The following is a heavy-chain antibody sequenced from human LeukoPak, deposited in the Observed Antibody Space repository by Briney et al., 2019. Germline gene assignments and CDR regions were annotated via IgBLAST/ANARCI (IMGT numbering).Heavy chain of an antibody. Sequence: SQTLSLTCTVSGGSISSGSYYWSWIRQPAGKGLEWIGRIYTSGSTNYNPSLKSRVTISVDTSKNQFSLKLSSVTAADTAVYYCATEYSSSTGYYYYYMDVWGKGTTVTVSS. J-gene: IGHJ6*03. CDR2: IYTSGST. CDR1: GGSISSGSYY. V-gene: IGHV4-61*02. D-gene: IGHD6-6*01. CDR3: ATEYSSSTGYYYYYMDV.